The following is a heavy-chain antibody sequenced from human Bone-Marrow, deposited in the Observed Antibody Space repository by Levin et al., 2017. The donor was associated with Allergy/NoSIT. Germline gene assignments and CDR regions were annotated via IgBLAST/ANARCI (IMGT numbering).Heavy chain of an antibody. CDR3: ARDRTVTTTKTRIRSNWFDP. D-gene: IGHD4-17*01. CDR1: GFTFSSYW. J-gene: IGHJ5*02. CDR2: IKQDGSEK. Sequence: GASVKVSCAASGFTFSSYWMSWVRQAPGKGLEWVANIKQDGSEKYYVDSVKGRFTISRDNAKNSLYLQMNSLRAEDTAVYYCARDRTVTTTKTRIRSNWFDPWGQGTLVTVSS. V-gene: IGHV3-7*01.